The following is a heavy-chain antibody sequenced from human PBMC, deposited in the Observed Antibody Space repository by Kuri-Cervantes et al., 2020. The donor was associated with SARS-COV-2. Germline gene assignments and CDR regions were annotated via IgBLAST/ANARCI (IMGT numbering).Heavy chain of an antibody. D-gene: IGHD3-3*01. CDR1: GFTFSKYW. Sequence: GGSLRLSCAASGFTFSKYWMNWVRQAPGKGLEWVAVISYDGSNKYYADSVKGRFTISRDNSKNTLYLQMNSLRAEDTAVYYCARDHYDFWSGYFFDYWGQGTLVTVSS. CDR2: ISYDGSNK. V-gene: IGHV3-30-3*01. CDR3: ARDHYDFWSGYFFDY. J-gene: IGHJ4*02.